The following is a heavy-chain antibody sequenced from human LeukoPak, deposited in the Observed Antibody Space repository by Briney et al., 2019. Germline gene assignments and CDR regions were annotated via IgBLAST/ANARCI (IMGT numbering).Heavy chain of an antibody. D-gene: IGHD6-19*01. V-gene: IGHV3-66*01. CDR1: GFTVSSNY. J-gene: IGHJ4*02. Sequence: PGGSLRLSCAASGFTVSSNYMSWVRQAPGKGLEWVSVIYSGGSTYHADSVKGRFTISRDNSKNTLYLQMNSLRAEDTAVYYCARDNIAVAGFLDYWGQGTLVTVSS. CDR3: ARDNIAVAGFLDY. CDR2: IYSGGST.